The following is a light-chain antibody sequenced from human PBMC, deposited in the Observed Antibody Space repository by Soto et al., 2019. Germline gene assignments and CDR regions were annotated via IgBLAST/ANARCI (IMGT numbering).Light chain of an antibody. Sequence: DIQMTQSPSTLSASVGDRVSITCRASQSISSWLAWYQQRPGKAPKLLISDASYLESGVPSRFSGSGSGTEVTLTISSLQPDDFATYYFQQYESYSWTVGQGTKVEVK. J-gene: IGKJ1*01. V-gene: IGKV1-5*01. CDR3: QQYESYSWT. CDR1: QSISSW. CDR2: DAS.